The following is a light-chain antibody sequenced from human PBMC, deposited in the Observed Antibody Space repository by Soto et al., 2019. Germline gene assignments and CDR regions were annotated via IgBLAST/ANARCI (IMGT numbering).Light chain of an antibody. Sequence: QAVVTQEPSLTVSPGGTVTLTCASSTGPVTSGYYPNWFQQRPGQPPRALIYSTTYKQPWTPARFSGSLLGGKAALTLSDAQPEDEADYYYLFFYGDGVVFGGGTKLTVL. CDR3: LFFYGDGVV. CDR2: STT. J-gene: IGLJ2*01. V-gene: IGLV7-43*01. CDR1: TGPVTSGYY.